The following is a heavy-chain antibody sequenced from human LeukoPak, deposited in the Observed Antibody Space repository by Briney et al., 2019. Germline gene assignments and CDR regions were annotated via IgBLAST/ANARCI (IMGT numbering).Heavy chain of an antibody. Sequence: GGSLRLSCAASGFTFSSYAMHWVRQAPGKGLEWVSSISSSSSYIYYADSVKGRFTISRGNAKNSLYLQMNSLRAEDTAVYYCAREGPSGDIVVYDAFDIWGQGTMVTVSS. CDR1: GFTFSSYA. D-gene: IGHD5-12*01. V-gene: IGHV3-21*01. CDR2: ISSSSSYI. J-gene: IGHJ3*02. CDR3: AREGPSGDIVVYDAFDI.